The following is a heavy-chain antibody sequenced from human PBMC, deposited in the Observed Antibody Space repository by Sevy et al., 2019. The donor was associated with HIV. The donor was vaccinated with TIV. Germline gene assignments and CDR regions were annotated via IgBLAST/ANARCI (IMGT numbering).Heavy chain of an antibody. J-gene: IGHJ3*02. Sequence: GVSLRLSCAASGFTFSGYTLHWVRQAPGKGLEWVAVISFDGSNKYYVDSVKGRFTISRDNSKNTLYLQMNSLRPEDTAVYYCARGGWDIVVVPAAFDIWGQGTMVTVSS. D-gene: IGHD2-2*01. CDR3: ARGGWDIVVVPAAFDI. CDR2: ISFDGSNK. CDR1: GFTFSGYT. V-gene: IGHV3-30-3*01.